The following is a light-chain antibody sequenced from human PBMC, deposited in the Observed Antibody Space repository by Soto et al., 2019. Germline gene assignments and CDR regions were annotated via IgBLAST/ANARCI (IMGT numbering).Light chain of an antibody. CDR3: SSWTTSSTLV. V-gene: IGLV2-14*01. J-gene: IGLJ2*01. CDR2: DVN. CDR1: SRDIGTYDY. Sequence: QSALTQPASVSGSPGQTITISCTGTSRDIGTYDYVSWYQQHPGKAPKLMIYDVNNRPSGVSNRFSGSKSGNTAPLTISGLQAEDEADYYCSSWTTSSTLVFGGGTQLTVL.